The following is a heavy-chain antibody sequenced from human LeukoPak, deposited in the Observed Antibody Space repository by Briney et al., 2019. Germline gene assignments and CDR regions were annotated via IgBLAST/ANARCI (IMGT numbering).Heavy chain of an antibody. V-gene: IGHV5-51*01. CDR2: IYPGDSET. CDR1: GYSLTRYW. Sequence: GEFLKISCRGSGYSLTRYWIGWVRPMPGKGLEGMGIIYPGDSETRYSPSFQGQVTISADKSISTAYLQWSSLKASDTAMYYCARLGPHDAFDIWGQGTMVTVSS. CDR3: ARLGPHDAFDI. J-gene: IGHJ3*02.